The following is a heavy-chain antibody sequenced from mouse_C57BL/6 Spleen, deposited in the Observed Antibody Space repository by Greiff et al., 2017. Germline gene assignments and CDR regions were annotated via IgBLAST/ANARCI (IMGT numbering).Heavy chain of an antibody. D-gene: IGHD2-1*01. CDR3: ARSYGNHWYCDV. CDR2: INPNNGGT. CDR1: GYTFTDYY. J-gene: IGHJ1*03. Sequence: VQLQQSGPELVKPGASVKLSCKASGYTFTDYYMNWVKQSHGKSLEWIGDINPNNGGTSYNQKFKGKATLTVDKSSSTAYMELRSLTSEDSAVYYWARSYGNHWYCDVWGTGTRVTVSA. V-gene: IGHV1-26*01.